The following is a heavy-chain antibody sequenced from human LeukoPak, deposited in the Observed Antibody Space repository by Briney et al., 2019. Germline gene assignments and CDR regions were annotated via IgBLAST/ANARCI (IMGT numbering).Heavy chain of an antibody. V-gene: IGHV4-59*01. J-gene: IGHJ6*02. Sequence: PSETLSLTCTVSGGSISTFYWSWLRQPPGKGLEWIGYIYYSGSTNYNPSLKSRVTISVDTSKNKFSLRLSSVTAADTAVYYCAREDPQTKVPEGLDVWGQGTTVTVSS. CDR1: GGSISTFY. CDR3: AREDPQTKVPEGLDV. CDR2: IYYSGST. D-gene: IGHD4/OR15-4a*01.